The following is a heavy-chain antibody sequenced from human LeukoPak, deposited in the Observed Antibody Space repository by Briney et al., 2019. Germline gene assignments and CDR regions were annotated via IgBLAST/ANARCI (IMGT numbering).Heavy chain of an antibody. CDR2: IYYSGST. Sequence: PSETLSLTCTVFGGSISSSSYYWGWIRQPPGKGLEWIGHIYYSGSTYYDPSLKSRVTISVDTSKNQFSLKLSSVTAADTAVYYCASRRASVAAAGSFDYWGQGTLVTVSS. D-gene: IGHD6-13*01. V-gene: IGHV4-39*01. J-gene: IGHJ4*02. CDR3: ASRRASVAAAGSFDY. CDR1: GGSISSSSYY.